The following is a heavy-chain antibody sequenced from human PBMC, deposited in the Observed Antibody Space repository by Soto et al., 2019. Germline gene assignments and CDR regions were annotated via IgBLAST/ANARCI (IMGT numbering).Heavy chain of an antibody. V-gene: IGHV1-69*13. J-gene: IGHJ6*02. CDR2: IIPIFGTA. CDR1: GGTFSSYA. Sequence: SVKVSCKASGGTFSSYAISWVRQAPGQGLEWMGGIIPIFGTANYARKFQGRVTITADESTSTAYMELSSLRSEDTAVYYCARGRVVDSGYDYVTSYYYYYGMDVWGQGTTVTVSS. D-gene: IGHD5-12*01. CDR3: ARGRVVDSGYDYVTSYYYYYGMDV.